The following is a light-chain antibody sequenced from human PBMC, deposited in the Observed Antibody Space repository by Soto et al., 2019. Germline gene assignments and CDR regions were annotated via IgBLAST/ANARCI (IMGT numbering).Light chain of an antibody. CDR3: QQLNSYPYT. J-gene: IGKJ2*01. Sequence: DLQLTQSPSFLSASVGDRVTITCRASQGISSYLAWYQQKPGKAPKLLIYAASTLQSGVPSRFSGSGSGTEFTLTISSLQPEDFATYYFQQLNSYPYTFGQGTKLEIK. V-gene: IGKV1-9*01. CDR1: QGISSY. CDR2: AAS.